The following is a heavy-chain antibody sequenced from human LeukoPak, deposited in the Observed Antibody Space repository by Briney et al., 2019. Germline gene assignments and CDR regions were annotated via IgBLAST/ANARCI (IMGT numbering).Heavy chain of an antibody. CDR1: GFTFNSYA. CDR2: ISYDGSNK. J-gene: IGHJ1*01. Sequence: GSLRLSCAASGFTFNSYAMHWVRQAPGKGLEWVAVISYDGSNKYYADSVKGRFTISRDNSKNTLYLQMNSLRAEDTAVYYCARDFGYYDSLGYFQHWGQGTLVTVSS. V-gene: IGHV3-30-3*01. D-gene: IGHD3-22*01. CDR3: ARDFGYYDSLGYFQH.